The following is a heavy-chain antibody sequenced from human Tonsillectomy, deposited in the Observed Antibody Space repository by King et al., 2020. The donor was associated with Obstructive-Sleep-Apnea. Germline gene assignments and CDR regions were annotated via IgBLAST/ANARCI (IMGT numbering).Heavy chain of an antibody. CDR1: GGSFSDYY. J-gene: IGHJ5*02. V-gene: IGHV4-34*01. CDR3: ARGSGAAAVNWFDP. Sequence: VQLQQWGAGLFKPSETLSLTCGVFGGSFSDYYWSWIRQPPGKGLEWIGEINHSGSTNYNPSLKSLVTISVDTSKNQFSLKLSSVTAAATAVYYCARGSGAAAVNWFDPWGQGTLVTVSS. CDR2: INHSGST. D-gene: IGHD6-13*01.